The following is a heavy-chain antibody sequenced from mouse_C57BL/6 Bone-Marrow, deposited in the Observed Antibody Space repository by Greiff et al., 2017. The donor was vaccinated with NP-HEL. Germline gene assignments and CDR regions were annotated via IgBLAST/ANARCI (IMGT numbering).Heavy chain of an antibody. Sequence: VQLQQPGAELVKPGASVKMSCKASGYTFTSYWITWVKQRPGQGLEWIGDIYPGSGSTNYNEKFKSKATLTVDTSSSTAYMQLSSLTSEDSAVYYCARTRWFPNSSWFAYWGQGTLVTVSA. CDR3: ARTRWFPNSSWFAY. J-gene: IGHJ3*01. D-gene: IGHD2-3*01. V-gene: IGHV1-55*01. CDR2: IYPGSGST. CDR1: GYTFTSYW.